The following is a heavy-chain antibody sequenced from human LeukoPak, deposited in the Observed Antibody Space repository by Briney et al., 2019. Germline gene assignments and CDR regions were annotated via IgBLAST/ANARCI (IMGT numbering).Heavy chain of an antibody. J-gene: IGHJ6*02. Sequence: GGSLRLSCAASGFTFSSYGMHWVRQAPGKGLEWVAVISYDGSNKYYADSVKGRFTISRDNSKNTLYLQMNSLRAEDTAVYYCAKELELYYYGMDVWGQGTTVTVSS. V-gene: IGHV3-30*18. D-gene: IGHD1-7*01. CDR2: ISYDGSNK. CDR1: GFTFSSYG. CDR3: AKELELYYYGMDV.